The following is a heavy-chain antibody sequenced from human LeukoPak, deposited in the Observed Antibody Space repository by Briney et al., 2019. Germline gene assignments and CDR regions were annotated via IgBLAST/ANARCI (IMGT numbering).Heavy chain of an antibody. D-gene: IGHD1-26*01. J-gene: IGHJ4*02. CDR2: IYYSGST. V-gene: IGHV4-39*07. CDR1: GGSISSSSYY. Sequence: SETLSLTCTVPGGSISSSSYYWGWIRQPPGKGLEWIGSIYYSGSTYYNPSLKSRVTISVDTSKNQFSLKLSSVTAADTAVYYCARPSGSHSRYYFDYWGQGTLVTVSS. CDR3: ARPSGSHSRYYFDY.